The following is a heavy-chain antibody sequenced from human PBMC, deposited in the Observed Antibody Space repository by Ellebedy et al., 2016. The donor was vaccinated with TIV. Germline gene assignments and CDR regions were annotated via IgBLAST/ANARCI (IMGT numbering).Heavy chain of an antibody. J-gene: IGHJ3*02. D-gene: IGHD4-17*01. CDR1: GFTFSSYW. Sequence: GGSLRLSCAASGFTFSSYWMTWVRQAPGKGLEWVANINQDGREKYYVDSVKGRFTISRDNAKNSLYLQMTSLRVEDTGVYYCARDGSYGDYLSPTHALEIWGQGTMVIVSS. CDR2: INQDGREK. V-gene: IGHV3-7*01. CDR3: ARDGSYGDYLSPTHALEI.